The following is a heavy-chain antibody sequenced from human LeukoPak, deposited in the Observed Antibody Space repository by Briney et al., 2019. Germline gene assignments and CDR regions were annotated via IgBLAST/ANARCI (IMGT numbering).Heavy chain of an antibody. J-gene: IGHJ4*02. D-gene: IGHD5-12*01. V-gene: IGHV1-58*01. Sequence: SVKVSCKASGFTFTSSAVQWVRQARGQRLEWIGWIVVGSGNTNYAQKFQERVTITRDMSTSTAYMELSSLRSEDTAVYYCARSHRGLRNYFDYWGQGTLVTVSS. CDR3: ARSHRGLRNYFDY. CDR2: IVVGSGNT. CDR1: GFTFTSSA.